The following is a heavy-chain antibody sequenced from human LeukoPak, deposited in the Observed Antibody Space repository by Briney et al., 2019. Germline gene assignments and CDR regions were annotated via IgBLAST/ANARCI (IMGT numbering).Heavy chain of an antibody. CDR2: ISSSDDST. CDR1: GFTFSNYA. CDR3: ANAPRDTSGFSFPNWFDP. D-gene: IGHD3-22*01. V-gene: IGHV3-23*01. J-gene: IGHJ5*02. Sequence: GGSLRLSCAASGFTFSNYAMSWVRQAPGKGLEWVSSISSSDDSTYYADSVKGRFTISRDNSKNTLYLQMNSLRADDTAVYYCANAPRDTSGFSFPNWFDPWGQGTLVTVSS.